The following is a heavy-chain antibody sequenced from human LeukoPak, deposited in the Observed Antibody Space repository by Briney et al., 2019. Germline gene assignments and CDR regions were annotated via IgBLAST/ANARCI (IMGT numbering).Heavy chain of an antibody. CDR3: ARDSGV. CDR2: IDPSNGGT. J-gene: IGHJ6*02. V-gene: IGHV1-46*01. CDR1: GYSFTSYY. Sequence: ASVKVSCKASGYSFTSYYMHWVRQAPGQGLEWMGIIDPSNGGTHYAQKFRGRVNMTRDTSTRTVHMELKSLRSDDTAVYYCARDSGVWGQGTTVTVSS. D-gene: IGHD6-25*01.